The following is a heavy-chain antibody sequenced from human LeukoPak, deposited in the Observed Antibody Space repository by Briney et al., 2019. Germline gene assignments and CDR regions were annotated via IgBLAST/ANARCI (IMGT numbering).Heavy chain of an antibody. CDR2: INHSVST. Sequence: PSETLSLTCAVYGGSFSGYYWSWIRQPPGKGLEWIGEINHSVSTNYNPSLKSRVTISVDTSKNQFSLKLSSVTAADTAVYYCARLWGGYFDYWGQGTLVTVSS. V-gene: IGHV4-34*01. CDR1: GGSFSGYY. CDR3: ARLWGGYFDY. D-gene: IGHD3-16*01. J-gene: IGHJ4*02.